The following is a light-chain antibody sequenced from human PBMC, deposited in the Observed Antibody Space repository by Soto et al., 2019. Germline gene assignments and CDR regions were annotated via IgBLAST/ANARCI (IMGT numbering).Light chain of an antibody. V-gene: IGKV3-20*01. CDR3: QQYDSSPLYT. Sequence: EIVVTQSPGTLSLSPGERATLSCRASQSVSSSYLAWYQQKPGQAPTLLIYGASTRATGIPDRFSGSGSGTDFTLTISRLEPEDFAVYYCQQYDSSPLYTFGQGTKLEIK. J-gene: IGKJ2*01. CDR1: QSVSSSY. CDR2: GAS.